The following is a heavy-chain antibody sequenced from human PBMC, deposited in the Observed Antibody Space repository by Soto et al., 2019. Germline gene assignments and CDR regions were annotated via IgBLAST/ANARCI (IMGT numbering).Heavy chain of an antibody. Sequence: PSETLSLTCTVSGGSISSYYWSWIRQPPGKALEWIGYIYYSGSTNYNPSLKSRVTISVDTSKNQFSLKLSSVTAADTAVYYCARDPVYYDILTGYYSDAFDIWGQGTMVTVSS. CDR2: IYYSGST. D-gene: IGHD3-9*01. J-gene: IGHJ3*02. CDR3: ARDPVYYDILTGYYSDAFDI. V-gene: IGHV4-59*01. CDR1: GGSISSYY.